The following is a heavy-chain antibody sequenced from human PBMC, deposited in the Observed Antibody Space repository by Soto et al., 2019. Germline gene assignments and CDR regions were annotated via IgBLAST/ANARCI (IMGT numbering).Heavy chain of an antibody. CDR3: ARDAPPVGY. Sequence: ASVKVSCKASDYAFASYCISWVRQAPGQGLEWMGWISAYNGNTKYAQKLQGRVTMTTDTSTSTAYMELRSLRSDDTDVYYCARDAPPVGYWGQGTLVTVYS. CDR2: ISAYNGNT. V-gene: IGHV1-18*01. J-gene: IGHJ4*02. CDR1: DYAFASYC.